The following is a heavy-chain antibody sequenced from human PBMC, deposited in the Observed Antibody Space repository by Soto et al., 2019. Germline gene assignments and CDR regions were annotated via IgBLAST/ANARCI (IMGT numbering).Heavy chain of an antibody. CDR1: GVASSRYW. D-gene: IGHD1-1*01. J-gene: IGHJ1*01. Sequence: GGSLRVSWAGSGVASSRYWMIWVRQTPGKGLEWVANINQDGSEKYYVDSVKGRFTISRDNAKNSLYLQMNSLRAEDTAVYYCAIQLIVGQAEDLHHCAKGTLVTIS. V-gene: IGHV3-7*01. CDR3: AIQLIVGQAEDLHH. CDR2: INQDGSEK.